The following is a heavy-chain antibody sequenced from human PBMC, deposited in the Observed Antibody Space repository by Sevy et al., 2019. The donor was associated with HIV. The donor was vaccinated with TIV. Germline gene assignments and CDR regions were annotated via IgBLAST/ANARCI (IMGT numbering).Heavy chain of an antibody. Sequence: GGSLRLSCAASGFTFSNAWMSWVRQAPGKGLEWVGRIKSKTDGGTTDYAAPVKGRFTISRDDSKNTLYLQMNSLKTEDTAVYYCTSRGPFNCNDMDGYFDYWGQGTLVTV. D-gene: IGHD1-1*01. V-gene: IGHV3-15*01. CDR1: GFTFSNAW. J-gene: IGHJ4*02. CDR3: TSRGPFNCNDMDGYFDY. CDR2: IKSKTDGGTT.